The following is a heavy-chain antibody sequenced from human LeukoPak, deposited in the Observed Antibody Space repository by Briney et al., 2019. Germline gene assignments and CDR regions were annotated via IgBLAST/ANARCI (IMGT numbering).Heavy chain of an antibody. V-gene: IGHV1-18*04. J-gene: IGHJ4*02. D-gene: IGHD2-2*01. CDR2: ISAYHGNT. Sequence: ASVKVSCKAAGYTFTSYGISWVRQAPGQGLEWMGWISAYHGNTNYAQKLQGRVTMTTDTSTSTVYMELRSLRSDDTAVYYCARGGLYCSSASCYGIEYWGQGTLVTVSS. CDR3: ARGGLYCSSASCYGIEY. CDR1: GYTFTSYG.